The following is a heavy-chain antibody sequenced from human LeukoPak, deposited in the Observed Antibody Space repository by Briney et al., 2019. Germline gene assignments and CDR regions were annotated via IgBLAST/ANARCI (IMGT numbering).Heavy chain of an antibody. V-gene: IGHV3-74*01. CDR1: GFTFSDYW. Sequence: GGSLRLSCAASGFTFSDYWMHWVRQAPGKGLVWVSRINTDMSSTIYTDSVKGRFTISRDNAKDTLYLQMNSLRAEDTAVYYCARDLSHCSGGSCYSAHFDYWGLGTLVTVSS. CDR3: ARDLSHCSGGSCYSAHFDY. D-gene: IGHD2-15*01. CDR2: INTDMSST. J-gene: IGHJ4*02.